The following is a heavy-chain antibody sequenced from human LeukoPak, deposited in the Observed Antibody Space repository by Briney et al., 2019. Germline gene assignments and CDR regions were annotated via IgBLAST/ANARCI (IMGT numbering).Heavy chain of an antibody. CDR3: VSFYETY. CDR1: GFASSSHW. D-gene: IGHD2-2*01. V-gene: IGHV3-7*01. J-gene: IGHJ4*02. Sequence: GGSLRLSCAASGFASSSHWMTWVRQVPGRGPEWVANVNRDGSETYYLDSVKGRFTISKDNAKNTVYLQMNNLRAEDTAVYYCVSFYETYWGRGTLVTVSS. CDR2: VNRDGSET.